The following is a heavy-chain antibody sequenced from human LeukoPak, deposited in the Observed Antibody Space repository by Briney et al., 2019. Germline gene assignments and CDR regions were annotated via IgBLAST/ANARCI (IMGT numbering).Heavy chain of an antibody. J-gene: IGHJ4*02. CDR3: AKRLGDPRAFDY. CDR2: ISGTSGTI. D-gene: IGHD2-21*02. V-gene: IGHV3-23*01. CDR1: GFTFSNYA. Sequence: GGSLRLSCAASGFTFSNYAMSWVRQAPGKGLEWVSGISGTSGTINYAAPVKGRFAISRDNSKNTLYLQMNSLRVDDMAVYYCAKRLGDPRAFDYWGQGTLVTVSS.